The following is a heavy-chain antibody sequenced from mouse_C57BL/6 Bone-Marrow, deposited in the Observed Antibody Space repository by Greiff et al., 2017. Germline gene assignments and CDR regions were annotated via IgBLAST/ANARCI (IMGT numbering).Heavy chain of an antibody. V-gene: IGHV2-2*01. J-gene: IGHJ2*01. D-gene: IGHD4-1*01. Sequence: VKLVESGPGLVQPSQSLSITCTVSGFSLTSYGVHWVRQSPGKGLEWLGVIWSGGSTDYNAAFISSLSISKDNSKSQVFFKMNSRQADDTAIYYCARANWDFDYWGQGTTLTVSA. CDR3: ARANWDFDY. CDR1: GFSLTSYG. CDR2: IWSGGST.